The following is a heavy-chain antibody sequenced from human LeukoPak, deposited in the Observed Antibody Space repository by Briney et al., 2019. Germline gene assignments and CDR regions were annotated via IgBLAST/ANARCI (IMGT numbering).Heavy chain of an antibody. CDR3: ARSDWFDP. J-gene: IGHJ5*02. V-gene: IGHV3-23*01. Sequence: GGSLRLSCAASVFTFSSYAMTWVRQAPGKGLEWVSAVSGSGGTTYYADSVKGRFTVSRDNAKNTRYLQMNSLRVEDTAVYCCARSDWFDPWGEGPLVSVSS. CDR2: VSGSGGTT. CDR1: VFTFSSYA.